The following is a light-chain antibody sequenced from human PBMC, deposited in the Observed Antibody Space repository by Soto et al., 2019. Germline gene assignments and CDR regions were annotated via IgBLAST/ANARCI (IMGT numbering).Light chain of an antibody. Sequence: SVLTQPPSVSGAPGQRVTISCTGSSSNIGAGYDVHWYQQYPGTAPKLLIYDNNDRPSGVPDRFSGSRSGTSASLALTGLQAEDEADYYCQSYDSSLSGYVVGAGTEVTVL. CDR3: QSYDSSLSGYV. V-gene: IGLV1-40*01. CDR2: DNN. CDR1: SSNIGAGYD. J-gene: IGLJ1*01.